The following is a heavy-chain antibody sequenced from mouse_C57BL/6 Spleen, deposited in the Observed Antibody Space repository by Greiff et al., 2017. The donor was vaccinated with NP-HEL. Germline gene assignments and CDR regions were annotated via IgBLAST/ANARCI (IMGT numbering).Heavy chain of an antibody. D-gene: IGHD1-1*01. CDR1: GFNIKDYY. CDR3: ARDSYGSSLYWYFDV. J-gene: IGHJ1*03. Sequence: VQLQQSGAELVKPGASVKLSCTASGFNIKDYYMHWVKQRPEQGLEWIGRIDPEDGETKYAPKFQGKATLTADTTSNTAYLQLSSLTSEDTAVYYCARDSYGSSLYWYFDVWGTGTTVTVSS. CDR2: IDPEDGET. V-gene: IGHV14-2*01.